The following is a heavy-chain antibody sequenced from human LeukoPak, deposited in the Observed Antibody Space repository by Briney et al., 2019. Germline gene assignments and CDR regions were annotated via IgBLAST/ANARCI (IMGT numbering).Heavy chain of an antibody. V-gene: IGHV1-2*06. CDR2: INPNSGDT. CDR3: ARDYCGGDCFPDY. D-gene: IGHD2-21*02. CDR1: GYTFTGYY. J-gene: IGHJ4*02. Sequence: GASVKVSCKASGYTFTGYYVHWVRQAPGQGLEWMGRINPNSGDTNYAQKFQGRVTMTRDTSISTAYMELSRLRSDDTAAYYCARDYCGGDCFPDYWGQGTLVTVSS.